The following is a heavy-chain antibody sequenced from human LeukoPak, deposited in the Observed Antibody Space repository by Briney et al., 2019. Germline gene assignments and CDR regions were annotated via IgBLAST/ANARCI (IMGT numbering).Heavy chain of an antibody. Sequence: GASVKVSCKASGYSFTGYYMHWVRQAPGHGLEWMGRINPNSGGTNYAQKFQGRVTMTRDTSISTAYMELSRLRSDDTAVYYCARSYYDSSGYRNPDYWGQGTLVTVSS. J-gene: IGHJ4*02. CDR3: ARSYYDSSGYRNPDY. V-gene: IGHV1-2*06. CDR1: GYSFTGYY. D-gene: IGHD3-22*01. CDR2: INPNSGGT.